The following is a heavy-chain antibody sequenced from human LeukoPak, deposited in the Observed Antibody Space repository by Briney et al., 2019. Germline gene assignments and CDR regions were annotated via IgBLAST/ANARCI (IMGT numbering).Heavy chain of an antibody. CDR3: ARGRYSSGWYDFDY. V-gene: IGHV4-4*07. J-gene: IGHJ4*02. D-gene: IGHD6-19*01. Sequence: SETLSLTCTVSGGSISSYYWSWIRQPAGKGLEWIGRIYTSGSTNYNPSLKSRVTISVDTSKNQFSLKLSSVTAADTAVYYCARGRYSSGWYDFDYWGQGTLVTVSS. CDR1: GGSISSYY. CDR2: IYTSGST.